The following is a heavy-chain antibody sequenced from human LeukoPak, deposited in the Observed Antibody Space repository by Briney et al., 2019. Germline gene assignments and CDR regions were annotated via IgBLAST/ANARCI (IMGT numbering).Heavy chain of an antibody. J-gene: IGHJ6*03. D-gene: IGHD3-3*01. CDR3: ARGLSGYYPPLYYYYYYMDV. CDR1: GGSFSGYY. V-gene: IGHV4-34*01. Sequence: PSETLSLTCAVYGGSFSGYYWSWIRQPPGKGLEWIGEINHSGSTNYNPSLKSRVTISVDTSKNQFSLKLSSVTAADTAVYYCARGLSGYYPPLYYYYYYMDVWGKGTTVTVSS. CDR2: INHSGST.